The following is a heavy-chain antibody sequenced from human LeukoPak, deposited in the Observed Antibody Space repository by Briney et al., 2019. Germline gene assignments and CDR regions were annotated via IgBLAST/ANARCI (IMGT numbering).Heavy chain of an antibody. J-gene: IGHJ3*02. CDR2: ISGSGYNI. CDR1: GFPFSNYA. V-gene: IGHV3-23*01. Sequence: GGSLRLSCAPSGFPFSNYAMRWLRQAPAKGLEWVASISGSGYNIYHEDSVKGPLTITRDHSQNTLYLQMNSLSAQDTALYYCAKDEGYCSGGSCYLGAFDIWGEGTMVTVSS. CDR3: AKDEGYCSGGSCYLGAFDI. D-gene: IGHD2-15*01.